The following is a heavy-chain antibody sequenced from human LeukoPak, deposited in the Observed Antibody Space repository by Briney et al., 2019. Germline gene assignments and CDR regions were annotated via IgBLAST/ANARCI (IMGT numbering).Heavy chain of an antibody. CDR1: GFTFSSYE. J-gene: IGHJ3*02. CDR2: IRSSGSTI. CDR3: ARDQVDTGAFDI. V-gene: IGHV3-48*03. D-gene: IGHD5-18*01. Sequence: PGGSLRLSCATSGFTFSSYEMNWVRQAPGKGLEWVSYIRSSGSTIYYADSVRGRFTISRDNAKNSLYLQMNSLRAEDTAVYYCARDQVDTGAFDIWGQGTVVTVSS.